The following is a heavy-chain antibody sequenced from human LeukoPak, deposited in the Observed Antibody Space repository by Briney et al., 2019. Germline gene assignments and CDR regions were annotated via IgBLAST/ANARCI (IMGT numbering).Heavy chain of an antibody. Sequence: GGSLRLSCAASGFTFSDYYMSWIRQAPGKGLEWVSYISSSSSYTNYADSVKGRFTISRDNAKNSLYLQMNSLRAEDTAVYYCARDPLYSDYYYGMDVWGQGTTVTVSS. D-gene: IGHD4-11*01. CDR2: ISSSSSYT. CDR3: ARDPLYSDYYYGMDV. V-gene: IGHV3-11*06. J-gene: IGHJ6*02. CDR1: GFTFSDYY.